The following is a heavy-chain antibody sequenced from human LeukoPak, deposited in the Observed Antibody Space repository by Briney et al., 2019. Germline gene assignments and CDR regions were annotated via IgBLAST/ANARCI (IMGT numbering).Heavy chain of an antibody. D-gene: IGHD3-10*01. CDR1: GFTFSSYW. CDR3: ARVSGTMVRGVIPGWFDP. CDR2: INSDGSST. J-gene: IGHJ5*02. Sequence: PGGSLRLSCADSGFTFSSYWMHWVRQAPGKGLVWVSRINSDGSSTSYADSVKGRFTISRDNAESTLYLQMNSLRAEDTAVYYCARVSGTMVRGVIPGWFDPWGQGTLVTVSS. V-gene: IGHV3-74*01.